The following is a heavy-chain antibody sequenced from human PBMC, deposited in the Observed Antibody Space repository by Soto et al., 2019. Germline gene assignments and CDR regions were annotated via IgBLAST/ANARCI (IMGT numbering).Heavy chain of an antibody. Sequence: PGGSLRLSCAASGFTFSSYAMHWVRQAPGKGLEWVAVISYDGSNKYYADSVKGRFTISRDNSKNTLYLQMNSLRAEDTAVYYCASWGYYDFWSGYAQRAGFFDYWGQGTLVTVSS. D-gene: IGHD3-3*01. CDR2: ISYDGSNK. J-gene: IGHJ4*02. CDR3: ASWGYYDFWSGYAQRAGFFDY. V-gene: IGHV3-30-3*01. CDR1: GFTFSSYA.